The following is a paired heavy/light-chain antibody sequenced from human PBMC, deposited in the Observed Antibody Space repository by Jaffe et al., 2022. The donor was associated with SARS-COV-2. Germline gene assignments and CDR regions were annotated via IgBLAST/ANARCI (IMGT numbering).Light chain of an antibody. Sequence: QTVVTQEPSFSVSPGGTVTLTCGWRSGSVSPRDHPTWYQQIPGQAPRTLIYDTDIRSSGVPDRFSGSILGNKAALTITGAQADDECDYYCTLFMGDGTWVFGGGTKLTVL. J-gene: IGLJ3*02. CDR3: TLFMGDGTWV. CDR2: DTD. CDR1: SGSVSPRDH. V-gene: IGLV8-61*01.
Heavy chain of an antibody. J-gene: IGHJ1*01. V-gene: IGHV3-7*01. D-gene: IGHD2-15*01. CDR1: GFAFSNYW. Sequence: EVQVVESGGGLVQPGGSLRLSCAASGFAFSNYWMTWVRQAPGKGLEWVANIRGDGGERYYVDSVKGRFTISRDNGKNSVFLYMNSLRAEDTAVYYCARSEWARCDWGQGTLVSVSS. CDR3: ARSEWARCD. CDR2: IRGDGGER.